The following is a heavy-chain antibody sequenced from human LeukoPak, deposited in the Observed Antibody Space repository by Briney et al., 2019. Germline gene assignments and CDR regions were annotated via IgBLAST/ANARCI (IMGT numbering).Heavy chain of an antibody. CDR2: INPSVGST. CDR1: GYTFTSYY. D-gene: IGHD3-22*01. Sequence: ASVKVSCTASGYTFTSYYMHWVRQAPGQGLEWMGIINPSVGSTSYAQKFQGRVTMTRDMSTSTVYMELSSLRSEDTAVYYCARASREWGYYYGYYYYYMDVWGKGTTVTVSS. CDR3: ARASREWGYYYGYYYYYMDV. V-gene: IGHV1-46*01. J-gene: IGHJ6*03.